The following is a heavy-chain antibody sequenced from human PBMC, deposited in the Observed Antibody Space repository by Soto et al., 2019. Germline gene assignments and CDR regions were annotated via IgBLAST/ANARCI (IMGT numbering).Heavy chain of an antibody. J-gene: IGHJ3*02. CDR1: GFTFSSYW. D-gene: IGHD6-13*01. CDR3: ARDSSPSYSSRWYDAFDI. CDR2: IKQDESKR. V-gene: IGHV3-7*05. Sequence: EVQLVESGGGLVQPGGSLRLSCAASGFTFSSYWMTWVRQAPGKGLEWVANIKQDESKRYYVDSVEGRFTIPRDNAKNSLFLQMNSLRAEDTAVYYCARDSSPSYSSRWYDAFDIWDQGTMVNVSS.